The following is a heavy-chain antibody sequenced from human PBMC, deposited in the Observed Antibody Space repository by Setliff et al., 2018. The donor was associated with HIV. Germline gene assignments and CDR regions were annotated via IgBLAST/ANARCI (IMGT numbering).Heavy chain of an antibody. CDR1: GGSFTGYY. D-gene: IGHD3-3*01. Sequence: SETLSLTCTVYGGSFTGYYWTWIRQPPGKGLEWIGEINHSGSTNYNPSLESRVTISVDTSKKHFSPRPTSVTAADTAVYFCARGGDYNFWAGYWTWGQGTLVTVSS. V-gene: IGHV4-34*01. J-gene: IGHJ5*02. CDR3: ARGGDYNFWAGYWT. CDR2: INHSGST.